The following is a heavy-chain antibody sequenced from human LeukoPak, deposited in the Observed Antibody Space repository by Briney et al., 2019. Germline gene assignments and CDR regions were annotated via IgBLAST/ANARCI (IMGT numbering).Heavy chain of an antibody. D-gene: IGHD6-19*01. Sequence: PGGPLRLSCAASGFTFTTFAMAGSPQAPGRGLRWPSTISASGSTTYYADSVRGRFTISRDNSKNTLSLQMSSLRAEDTAVYYCAKARTPYNSGFDYWGQGTLVAVSS. V-gene: IGHV3-23*01. CDR2: ISASGSTT. CDR3: AKARTPYNSGFDY. J-gene: IGHJ4*02. CDR1: GFTFTTFA.